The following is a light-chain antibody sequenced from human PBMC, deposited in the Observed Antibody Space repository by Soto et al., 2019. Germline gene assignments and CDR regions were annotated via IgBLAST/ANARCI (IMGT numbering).Light chain of an antibody. J-gene: IGKJ5*01. V-gene: IGKV1-13*02. Sequence: AIQLTRSPSSLSASVGDRVTITCRASQGITNALAWYQQKPGKAPKLLIYEASSLESGVPSRFSGSGSGTDFTLTISSLQPEDFATYYCQQFNGYPITFGQGTRLEIK. CDR2: EAS. CDR1: QGITNA. CDR3: QQFNGYPIT.